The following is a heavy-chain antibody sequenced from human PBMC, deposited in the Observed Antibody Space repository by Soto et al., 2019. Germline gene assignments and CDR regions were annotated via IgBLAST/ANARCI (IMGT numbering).Heavy chain of an antibody. V-gene: IGHV4-59*12. Sequence: SSETLSLTWIVSCFSISNFYWRCIRQRQRRGLEWMGERVYSGSTNYNPALKSRDTISVHTSKTQFSLKLSSVTAADTAVYYFSLSRAAAGRRGYYGMDVWGQGTTVTVSS. J-gene: IGHJ6*02. CDR2: RVYSGST. CDR1: CFSISNFY. D-gene: IGHD6-13*01. CDR3: SLSRAAAGRRGYYGMDV.